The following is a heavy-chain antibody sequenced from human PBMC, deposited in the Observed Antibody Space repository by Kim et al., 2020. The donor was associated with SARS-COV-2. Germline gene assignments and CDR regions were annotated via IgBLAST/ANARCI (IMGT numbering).Heavy chain of an antibody. CDR3: AKGYSTGYSSGWYPNDAFDI. J-gene: IGHJ3*02. CDR1: GFTFGDYA. D-gene: IGHD6-19*01. Sequence: GGSLRLSCAASGFTFGDYAMHWVRQAPGKGLEWVSGISWNSGSIGYADSVKGRFTISRDNAKNSLYLQMNSLRAEDTALYYCAKGYSTGYSSGWYPNDAFDIWGQGTMVTVSS. V-gene: IGHV3-9*01. CDR2: ISWNSGSI.